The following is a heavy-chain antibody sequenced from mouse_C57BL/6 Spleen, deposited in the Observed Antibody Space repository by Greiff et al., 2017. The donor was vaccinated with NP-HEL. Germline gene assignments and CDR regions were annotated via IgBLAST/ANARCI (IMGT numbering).Heavy chain of an antibody. CDR3: ARSEWDEGDY. Sequence: QVQLQQSGAELVRPGASVKLSCKASGYTFTDYYINWVKQRPGQGLEWIARIYPGSGNTYYNEKFKGKATLTAEKSSSTAYMQLSSLTSEDSAVYFCARSEWDEGDYWGQGTTLTVSS. D-gene: IGHD4-1*01. CDR2: IYPGSGNT. V-gene: IGHV1-76*01. CDR1: GYTFTDYY. J-gene: IGHJ2*01.